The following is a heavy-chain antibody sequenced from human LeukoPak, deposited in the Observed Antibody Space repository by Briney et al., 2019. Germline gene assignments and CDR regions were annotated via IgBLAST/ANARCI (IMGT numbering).Heavy chain of an antibody. J-gene: IGHJ5*02. CDR2: ISGRGGST. Sequence: GSLRLSCAASGFTFSSFTMTWVRQAPGKGLEWVSAISGRGGSTYYADFLEGRFTIARDNSKDMVYLQMNSLKVEDTAIYYCGKEGGAWGQGTKVTVSS. CDR1: GFTFSSFT. V-gene: IGHV3-23*01. CDR3: GKEGGA. D-gene: IGHD3-16*01.